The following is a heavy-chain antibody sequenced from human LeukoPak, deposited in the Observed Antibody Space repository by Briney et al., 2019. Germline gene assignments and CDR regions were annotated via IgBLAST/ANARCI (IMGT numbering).Heavy chain of an antibody. CDR2: IIPIFGTA. CDR1: GGTFSSYA. V-gene: IGHV1-69*13. J-gene: IGHJ6*02. D-gene: IGHD4-23*01. CDR3: ASGRTVAAYYYYGMDV. Sequence: SVKVSCKASGGTFSSYAISWVRQAPGQGLEWMGGIIPIFGTANYAQKFQGRVTITADESTSTAYMELSSLRSEDTAVYYCASGRTVAAYYYYGMDVWGQGTTVTVSS.